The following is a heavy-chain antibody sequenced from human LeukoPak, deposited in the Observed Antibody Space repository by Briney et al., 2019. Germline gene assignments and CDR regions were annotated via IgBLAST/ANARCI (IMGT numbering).Heavy chain of an antibody. CDR3: AKRSYGSGPPQGAPLG. CDR1: GFTFSSYA. D-gene: IGHD3-10*01. J-gene: IGHJ4*02. CDR2: ISGSGGST. Sequence: PGGSLRLSCAAAGFTFSSYAMSWVRQAPGKGLEWVSAISGSGGSTYYADSVKGRFTISRDNSKNTLYLQMNSLRAEDTAVYYCAKRSYGSGPPQGAPLGWGQGTRVTVSS. V-gene: IGHV3-23*01.